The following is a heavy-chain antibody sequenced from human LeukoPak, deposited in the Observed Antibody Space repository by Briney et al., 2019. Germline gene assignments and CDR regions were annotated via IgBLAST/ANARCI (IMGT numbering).Heavy chain of an antibody. CDR1: GFTFSSYV. V-gene: IGHV3-30-3*01. CDR3: ARPPDDYGDYSDY. D-gene: IGHD4-17*01. Sequence: SGGSLRLSCAGSGFTFSSYVMHWVRQAPGKGLEWVAVISYDGSNKDYADSVKGRFTISRDNSKNTLYLQMNSLRAEDTAVYYCARPPDDYGDYSDYWGQGTLVTVSS. J-gene: IGHJ4*02. CDR2: ISYDGSNK.